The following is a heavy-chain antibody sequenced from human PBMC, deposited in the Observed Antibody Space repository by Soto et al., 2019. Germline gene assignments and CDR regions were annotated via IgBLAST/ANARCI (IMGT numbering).Heavy chain of an antibody. V-gene: IGHV3-30-3*01. CDR2: ISYDGSNK. J-gene: IGHJ4*02. D-gene: IGHD3-3*01. CDR1: GFTFSSYA. Sequence: QVQLVESGGGVVQPGRSLRLSCAASGFTFSSYAMHWVRQAPGKGLEWVAVISYDGSNKYYADSVKGRFTISRDNSKNTRYLQMNSLRAEDTAVYYCAKQYYDFWSGYSSYPGGGAYFDYWGQGTLVTVSS. CDR3: AKQYYDFWSGYSSYPGGGAYFDY.